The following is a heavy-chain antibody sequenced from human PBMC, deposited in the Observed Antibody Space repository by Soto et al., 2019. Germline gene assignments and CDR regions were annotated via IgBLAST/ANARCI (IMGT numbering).Heavy chain of an antibody. CDR3: ARGRDYGDYY. CDR1: GGSFSGYY. Sequence: TSETLSLTCAAYGGSFSGYYCSWIRQPPGKGLEWIGEINHSGSTNYNPSLKSRVTISVDTSKNQFSLKLSSVTAADTAVYYCARGRDYGDYYWGQGTLVTVSS. D-gene: IGHD4-17*01. V-gene: IGHV4-34*01. CDR2: INHSGST. J-gene: IGHJ4*02.